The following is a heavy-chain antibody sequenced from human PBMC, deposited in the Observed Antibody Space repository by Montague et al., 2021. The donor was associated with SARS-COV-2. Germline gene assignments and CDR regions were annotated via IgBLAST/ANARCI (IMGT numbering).Heavy chain of an antibody. V-gene: IGHV4-39*01. Sequence: SETLSLTCTVSGDSTSCPNCYWGWIRQPPGKGLDWIGTIDNSGTTYYNPSLKSRLTTSIDTYKNQFSLKLSSVTAADTAVYYCARHRNYGDHSLDNWFHPWGQGTLVTVSS. CDR3: ARHRNYGDHSLDNWFHP. J-gene: IGHJ5*02. CDR2: IDNSGTT. CDR1: GDSTSCPNCY. D-gene: IGHD4-17*01.